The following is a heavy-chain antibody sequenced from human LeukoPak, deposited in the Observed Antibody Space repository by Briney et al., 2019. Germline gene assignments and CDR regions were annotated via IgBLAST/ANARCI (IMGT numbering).Heavy chain of an antibody. CDR3: AKAKGVYYDILTGYYPFDY. J-gene: IGHJ4*02. CDR1: RFTFTSYA. Sequence: PGGPLRLSCAASRFTFTSYALSWVRQAPGKGLEWVSAISGSGGSTYYADSVKGRFTISRDNSKNTPYLQMNNLRAEDTAIYYCAKAKGVYYDILTGYYPFDYWGQGTLVTVSS. CDR2: ISGSGGST. D-gene: IGHD3-9*01. V-gene: IGHV3-23*01.